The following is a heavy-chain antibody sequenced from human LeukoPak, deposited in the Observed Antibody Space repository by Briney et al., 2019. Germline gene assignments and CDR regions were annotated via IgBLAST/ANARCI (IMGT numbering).Heavy chain of an antibody. CDR3: ARHGYYYGSGSSWFDP. J-gene: IGHJ5*02. D-gene: IGHD3-10*01. V-gene: IGHV5-10-1*01. Sequence: GESLKISCKGSGYSFASYWNSWVRQMPGKGLEWMGRIDPSDSYTNYSPSFQGHVTISADKSISTAYLQWSSLKASDTAMYYCARHGYYYGSGSSWFDPWGQGTLVTVSS. CDR1: GYSFASYW. CDR2: IDPSDSYT.